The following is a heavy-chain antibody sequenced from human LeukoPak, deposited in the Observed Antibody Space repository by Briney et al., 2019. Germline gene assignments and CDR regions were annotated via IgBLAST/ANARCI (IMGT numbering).Heavy chain of an antibody. Sequence: ASVKVSCKASGYTFTGYYMHWVRQAPGQGLEWMGWINPNSGGTNYAQKFQGRVTMTRDTSISTAYMELSRLRSDDTDVYYCAGGLAVAGTGVSYWGQGTLVTVSS. CDR1: GYTFTGYY. D-gene: IGHD6-19*01. CDR3: AGGLAVAGTGVSY. J-gene: IGHJ4*02. CDR2: INPNSGGT. V-gene: IGHV1-2*02.